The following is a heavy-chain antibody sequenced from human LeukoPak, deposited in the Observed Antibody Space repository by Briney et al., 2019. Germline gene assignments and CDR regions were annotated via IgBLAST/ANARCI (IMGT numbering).Heavy chain of an antibody. V-gene: IGHV3-30-3*01. CDR2: ISYDGSNK. D-gene: IGHD4-17*01. Sequence: PGGSLRLSCAASGFTFSNYAMHWVRQAPGKGLEWVAVISYDGSNKYYADSVKGRFTISRDNSKNTLYLQMNSLRAEDTAVYYCARVYGDYGYFDYWGQGTLVTVSS. CDR3: ARVYGDYGYFDY. J-gene: IGHJ4*02. CDR1: GFTFSNYA.